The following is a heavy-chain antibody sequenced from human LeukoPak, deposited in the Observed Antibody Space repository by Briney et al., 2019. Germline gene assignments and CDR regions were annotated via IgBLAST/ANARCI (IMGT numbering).Heavy chain of an antibody. V-gene: IGHV3-30*18. CDR1: GFTFSSYG. D-gene: IGHD5-12*01. CDR2: ISYDGSNK. Sequence: QPGGSLRLSCAASGFTFSSYGMHWVRQAPGKGLEWVAVISYDGSNKYYADSVKGRFTISRNNSKNTLYLQMNSLRAEDTAVYYCAKDLHSGYDNGNYYYYYMDVWGKGTTVTVSS. CDR3: AKDLHSGYDNGNYYYYYMDV. J-gene: IGHJ6*03.